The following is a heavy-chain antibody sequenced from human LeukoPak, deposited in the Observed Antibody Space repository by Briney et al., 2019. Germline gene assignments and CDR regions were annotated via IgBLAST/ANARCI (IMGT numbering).Heavy chain of an antibody. V-gene: IGHV7-4-1*02. CDR3: ARTRVWFGELEWHGIDI. CDR2: INTNTGDP. J-gene: IGHJ3*02. CDR1: GYTFTRYV. Sequence: ASVKVSCKASGYTFTRYVMNWMRQAPGQGLEWMGWINTNTGDPTYAQGFTGRFVFSLDTSVTTAYLQISGLKAEDTAVYYCARTRVWFGELEWHGIDIWGQGTMVTVSS. D-gene: IGHD3-10*01.